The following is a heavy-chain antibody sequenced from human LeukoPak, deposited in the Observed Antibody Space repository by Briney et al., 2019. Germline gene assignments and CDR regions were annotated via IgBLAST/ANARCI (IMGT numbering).Heavy chain of an antibody. Sequence: PGGSLRLSCAASGFTFSHYGIHWVRQAPGKGLEGVAFIFYDGSKKYYGDSVKGRFTISRDNSKNTLHLQMNSLRAEDTAVFYCAKHKDDHGDYYYMDVWGKGTTATVSS. V-gene: IGHV3-30*02. D-gene: IGHD4-17*01. CDR3: AKHKDDHGDYYYMDV. CDR1: GFTFSHYG. CDR2: IFYDGSKK. J-gene: IGHJ6*03.